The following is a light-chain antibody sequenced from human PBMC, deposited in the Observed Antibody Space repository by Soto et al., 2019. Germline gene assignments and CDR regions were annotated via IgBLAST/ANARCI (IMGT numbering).Light chain of an antibody. V-gene: IGKV4-1*01. J-gene: IGKJ4*01. CDR3: QQYYTTPLLT. Sequence: DIVMTQSPDSLAVSLGERATINCKSSQSILYSSKNKNYLAWYQQKPGQPPKLLLYWASTRESGVPDRFSGGGSATYFTLTLSNMQAEDVAVYYCQQYYTTPLLTFGGGTKVEIK. CDR1: QSILYSSKNKNY. CDR2: WAS.